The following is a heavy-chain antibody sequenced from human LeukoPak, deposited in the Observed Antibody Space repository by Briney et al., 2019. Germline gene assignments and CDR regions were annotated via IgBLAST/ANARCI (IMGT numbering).Heavy chain of an antibody. CDR1: GFTFSSNG. CDR3: ARPRATMVRGLEPDAFDI. V-gene: IGHV3-33*01. CDR2: IWYDGSNK. D-gene: IGHD3-10*01. Sequence: GRSLRLSCAASGFTFSSNGMHWVRQAPGKGLEWVAVIWYDGSNKYYADSVKGRFTISRDNSKNTLYLQMNSLRAEDTAVYYCARPRATMVRGLEPDAFDIWGQGTMVTVSS. J-gene: IGHJ3*02.